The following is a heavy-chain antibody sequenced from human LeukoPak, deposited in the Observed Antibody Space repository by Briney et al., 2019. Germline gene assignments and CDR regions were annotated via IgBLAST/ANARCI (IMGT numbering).Heavy chain of an antibody. Sequence: GGSLRLSCAASGFTFSSYSLNGVRQAPGKGREGVSSISSSSSYIYYADSVKARFTISRDNAKNSLYLQMNSLRAEDTAVYYCARAWFDPWGQGTLVTVSS. V-gene: IGHV3-21*01. CDR3: ARAWFDP. J-gene: IGHJ5*02. CDR2: ISSSSSYI. CDR1: GFTFSSYS.